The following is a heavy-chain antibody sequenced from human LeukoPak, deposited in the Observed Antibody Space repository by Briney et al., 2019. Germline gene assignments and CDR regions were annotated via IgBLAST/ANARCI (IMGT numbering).Heavy chain of an antibody. Sequence: SVKVSCKASGGTFSSYAISWVRQAPGQGLEWMGGIIPIFGTANYGQKFQGRVTITADESTSTAYMELSSLRSEDTAVYYCARDYYGSGRYAGFDPWGQGTLVTASS. CDR1: GGTFSSYA. J-gene: IGHJ5*02. CDR2: IIPIFGTA. V-gene: IGHV1-69*13. CDR3: ARDYYGSGRYAGFDP. D-gene: IGHD3-10*01.